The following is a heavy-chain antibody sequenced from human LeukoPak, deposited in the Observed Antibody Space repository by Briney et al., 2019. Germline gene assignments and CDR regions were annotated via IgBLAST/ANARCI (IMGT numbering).Heavy chain of an antibody. CDR3: AKNGDRGAYCSGGSCYPYYYYNMDV. D-gene: IGHD2-15*01. CDR1: GFTFSSYE. J-gene: IGHJ6*03. Sequence: GGSLRLSCAASGFTFSSYEMTWVRQTPGKGLECVSYISSSGSTMYYADSVKGRFTISRDNSKNTLYLQMNSLRAEDTAIYYCAKNGDRGAYCSGGSCYPYYYYNMDVWGKGTTVTISS. V-gene: IGHV3-48*03. CDR2: ISSSGSTM.